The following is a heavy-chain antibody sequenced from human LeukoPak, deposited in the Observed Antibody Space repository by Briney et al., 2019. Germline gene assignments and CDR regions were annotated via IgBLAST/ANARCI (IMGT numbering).Heavy chain of an antibody. V-gene: IGHV3-74*01. CDR3: ARAGFYYGSGSYLDY. D-gene: IGHD3-10*01. CDR1: GFTFSSYW. J-gene: IGHJ4*02. CDR2: INSDGSST. Sequence: PGGSLRLSCAASGFTFSSYWMHWVRQAPGKGLVWVSRINSDGSSTSYADSVKGRFTISRDNAKNTLYLQMNSLRAEDTAVYYCARAGFYYGSGSYLDYWGQGTLVTVSS.